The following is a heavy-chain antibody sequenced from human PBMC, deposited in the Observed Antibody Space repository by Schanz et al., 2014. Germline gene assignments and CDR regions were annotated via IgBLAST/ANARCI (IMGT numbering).Heavy chain of an antibody. CDR2: VSRSTPDI. J-gene: IGHJ4*02. CDR1: GFTFSSYS. CDR3: AKDISDTSGKDDY. V-gene: IGHV3-48*01. Sequence: EVQLVESGGGLVKPGGSLRLSCAASGFTFSSYSMNWVRQAPGKGLEWVSYVSRSTPDIYYADSVKGRFTMSRDNAKNSVFLQMNSLRVEDSAIYYCAKDISDTSGKDDYWGQGTLVTVSS. D-gene: IGHD3-22*01.